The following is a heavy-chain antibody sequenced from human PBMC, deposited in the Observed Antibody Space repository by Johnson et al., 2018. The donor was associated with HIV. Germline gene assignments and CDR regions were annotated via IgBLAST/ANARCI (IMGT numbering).Heavy chain of an antibody. CDR1: GFTFNNAW. V-gene: IGHV3-15*01. CDR2: IKSKTDGGTA. J-gene: IGHJ3*02. D-gene: IGHD3-22*01. CDR3: TTTTNPLSSGYSLDPFDI. Sequence: EVQLAESGGGVVQPGRSLRLSCAASGFTFNNAWMNWVRQAPGKGLEWVGRIKSKTDGGTADYAAPVKGRFTISRDDSKNTVYLQMDSLKSEDTAVYFCTTTTNPLSSGYSLDPFDIWGQGTMVTVSS.